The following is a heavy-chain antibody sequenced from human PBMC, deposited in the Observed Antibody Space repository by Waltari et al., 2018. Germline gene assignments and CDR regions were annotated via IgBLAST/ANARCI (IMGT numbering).Heavy chain of an antibody. D-gene: IGHD6-13*01. Sequence: QLQLQESGPGLVKPSETLSLTCTVSGGSISSSSYYWGWIRQPPGKGLEWIGSIYYSGSTYYNPSLKGRVTISVDTSKNQFSLKLSSVTAADTAVYYCARRLRSSRVFDYWGKGTLVTVSS. V-gene: IGHV4-39*01. CDR2: IYYSGST. J-gene: IGHJ4*02. CDR3: ARRLRSSRVFDY. CDR1: GGSISSSSYY.